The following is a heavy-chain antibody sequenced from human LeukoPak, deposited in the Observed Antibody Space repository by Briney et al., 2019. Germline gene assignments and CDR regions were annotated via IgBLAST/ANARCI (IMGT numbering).Heavy chain of an antibody. J-gene: IGHJ6*04. V-gene: IGHV4-28*01. CDR2: IYYSGST. CDR1: GYSISSSNW. D-gene: IGHD2-2*01. Sequence: SDTLSLTCTVSGYSISSSNWWGWIRQPPGKGLEWIGYIYYSGSTYYNPSLKSRVTMSVDTSKYQFSLKLSSVTAVDTAVYYCAATYLSSTSWEAMDVWGKGTTVIVSS. CDR3: AATYLSSTSWEAMDV.